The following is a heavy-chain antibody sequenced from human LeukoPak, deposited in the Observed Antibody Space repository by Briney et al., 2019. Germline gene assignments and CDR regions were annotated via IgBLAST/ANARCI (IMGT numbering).Heavy chain of an antibody. CDR1: GFTFSSYS. V-gene: IGHV3-21*01. CDR2: ISSSSSYI. CDR3: ARPHDYGENIDY. Sequence: PGGSLRLSCAASGFTFSSYSMNWVRQAPGKGLEWVSSISSSSSYIYYADPVKGRFTISRDNAKNSLYLQMDSLRAEDTAVYYCARPHDYGENIDYWGQGTLVTVSS. D-gene: IGHD4-17*01. J-gene: IGHJ4*02.